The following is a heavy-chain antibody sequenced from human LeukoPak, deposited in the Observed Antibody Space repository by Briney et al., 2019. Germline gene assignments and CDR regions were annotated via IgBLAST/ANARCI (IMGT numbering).Heavy chain of an antibody. V-gene: IGHV4-4*07. CDR3: ARGSLGRAVMFFDY. Sequence: SETLSLTCTVSGGSISSYYWSWIRQPAGKGLEWIGRIYTSGSTNYNPSLKSRVTMSVDTSKNQFSLKLSSVTAADTAVYYCARGSLGRAVMFFDYWGQGTLVTVSS. CDR2: IYTSGST. J-gene: IGHJ4*02. D-gene: IGHD3-10*01. CDR1: GGSISSYY.